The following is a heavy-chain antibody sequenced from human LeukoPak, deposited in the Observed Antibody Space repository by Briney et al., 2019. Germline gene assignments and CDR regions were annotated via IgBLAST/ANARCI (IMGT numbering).Heavy chain of an antibody. CDR1: GFTFSHAW. CDR3: AKRTGDYFDY. J-gene: IGHJ4*02. CDR2: LGGSGIST. V-gene: IGHV3-23*01. D-gene: IGHD3/OR15-3a*01. Sequence: GGSLRLSCVASGFTFSHAWMSWVRQVPGKGLEWVSALGGSGISTYYADSVKGRFTISRDNSRNTLYLQMNSLRAEDTAVYYRAKRTGDYFDYWGQGTLVTVS.